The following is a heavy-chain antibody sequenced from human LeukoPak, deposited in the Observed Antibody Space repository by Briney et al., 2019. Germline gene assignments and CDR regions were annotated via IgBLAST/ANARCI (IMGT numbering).Heavy chain of an antibody. CDR3: ASSIAVAGTFDY. Sequence: GRSLRLSCAASGFTFSSYGMHWVRQAPGKGLEWVAVISYDGSNKYYADSVKGRFTISRDNSKNTLYLQMNSLRAEDTAVYYCASSIAVAGTFDYWGQGTLVTVSS. D-gene: IGHD6-19*01. CDR1: GFTFSSYG. CDR2: ISYDGSNK. J-gene: IGHJ4*02. V-gene: IGHV3-30*03.